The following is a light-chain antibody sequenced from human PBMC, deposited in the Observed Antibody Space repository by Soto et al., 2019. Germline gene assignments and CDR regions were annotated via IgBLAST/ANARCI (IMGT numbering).Light chain of an antibody. CDR1: SSDVGGYNY. V-gene: IGLV2-14*01. CDR3: TSYTSSSPYV. CDR2: EVR. Sequence: QSVLTQSASVSGSPGQSITISCTGTSSDVGGYNYVSWYQQHPGKAPRLMIYEVRNRPSGISNRFSGSKSGNTASLTISGLQAEDEADYYCTSYTSSSPYVFGTGTKVTVL. J-gene: IGLJ1*01.